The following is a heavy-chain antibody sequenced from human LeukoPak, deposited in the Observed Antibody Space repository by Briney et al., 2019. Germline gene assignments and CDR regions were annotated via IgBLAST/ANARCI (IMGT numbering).Heavy chain of an antibody. Sequence: ASVKVSCKTSGYTFTSYDINWVRQAPGQGLEWVGWMNPDSGSTGCAQKFQGRISLTRNTSISTAYMELSSLRSDDTAVYYCARREYDSVWGTYRYSEYWGQGTLVTVSS. CDR3: ARREYDSVWGTYRYSEY. J-gene: IGHJ4*02. V-gene: IGHV1-8*01. CDR1: GYTFTSYD. D-gene: IGHD3-16*02. CDR2: MNPDSGST.